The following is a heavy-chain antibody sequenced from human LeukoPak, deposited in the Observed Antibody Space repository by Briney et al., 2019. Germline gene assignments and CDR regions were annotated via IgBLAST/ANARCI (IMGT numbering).Heavy chain of an antibody. CDR1: GGSFSGYY. CDR3: ARGSSGGYYGSGRPIDY. D-gene: IGHD3-10*01. Sequence: PSETLSLTCAVYGGSFSGYYWSWIRQPPGKGLEWIGEINHSGSTNYNPSLKSRVTISVDTSKNQFSLKLSSVTAADTAVYYCARGSSGGYYGSGRPIDYWGQGTLVTVSS. CDR2: INHSGST. J-gene: IGHJ4*02. V-gene: IGHV4-34*01.